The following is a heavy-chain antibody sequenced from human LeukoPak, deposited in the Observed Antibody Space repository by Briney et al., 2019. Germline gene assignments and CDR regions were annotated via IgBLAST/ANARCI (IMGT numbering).Heavy chain of an antibody. Sequence: KPSETLSLTCTVSGGSISSGSYYWGWIRQPPGKGLEWIGSIYYSGSTYYNPSLKSRVTISVDTSKNQFSLKLSSVTAADTAVYYCARQRGWQQLVYPFDPWGQGTLVTVSS. D-gene: IGHD6-13*01. CDR3: ARQRGWQQLVYPFDP. J-gene: IGHJ5*02. CDR2: IYYSGST. CDR1: GGSISSGSYY. V-gene: IGHV4-39*01.